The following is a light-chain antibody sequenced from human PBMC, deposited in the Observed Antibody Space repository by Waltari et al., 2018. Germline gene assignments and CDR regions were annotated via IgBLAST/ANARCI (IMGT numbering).Light chain of an antibody. Sequence: EGVLTQSPPTLSLSPGERATLSCRASQSVSTYLAWYQPKPGQPPRLLIFNASYRATGVPTRFSGSRSGTDFTLTISSLEPEDFAVYYCQQRSSGPPVTFGQGTRVEI. CDR3: QQRSSGPPVT. CDR2: NAS. CDR1: QSVSTY. V-gene: IGKV3-11*01. J-gene: IGKJ5*01.